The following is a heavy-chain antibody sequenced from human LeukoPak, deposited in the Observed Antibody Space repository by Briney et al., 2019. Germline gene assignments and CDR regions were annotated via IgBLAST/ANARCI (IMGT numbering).Heavy chain of an antibody. D-gene: IGHD3-3*01. J-gene: IGHJ6*03. Sequence: KPGASVKVSCKASGYTFTGYYMHWVRQAPGQGLEWMGWINPNSGGTNYAQKFQGRVTMTRDTSISTAYMELSRLRSDDTAVYYCARGVYDFWSGPTYYYYYMDVWGKGTTVTVPS. CDR2: INPNSGGT. CDR3: ARGVYDFWSGPTYYYYYMDV. V-gene: IGHV1-2*02. CDR1: GYTFTGYY.